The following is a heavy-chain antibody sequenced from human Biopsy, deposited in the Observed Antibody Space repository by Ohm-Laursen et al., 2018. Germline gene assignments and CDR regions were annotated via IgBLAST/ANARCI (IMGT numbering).Heavy chain of an antibody. D-gene: IGHD6-13*01. V-gene: IGHV3-15*01. CDR3: TTDTSSWYNYFDY. CDR2: IKSKTDGGTT. J-gene: IGHJ4*02. Sequence: SLRLSCAASGFTFTNAWMSWVRQAPGKGLERVGRIKSKTDGGTTDYAAPVKDRFTISRDDSKNTLYLQMNSLKTEDTAVYYCTTDTSSWYNYFDYWGQGTLVTVSS. CDR1: GFTFTNAW.